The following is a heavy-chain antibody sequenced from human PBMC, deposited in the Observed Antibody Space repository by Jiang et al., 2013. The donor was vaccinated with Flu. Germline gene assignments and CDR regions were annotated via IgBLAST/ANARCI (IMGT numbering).Heavy chain of an antibody. CDR3: AKEGHSSGWYPDY. CDR2: ISYDGSNK. J-gene: IGHJ4*02. Sequence: PGRSLRLSCAASGFTFSSYGMHWVRQAPGKGLEWVAVISYDGSNKYYADSVKGRFTISRDNSKNTLYLQMNSLRAEDTAVYYCAKEGHSSGWYPDYWGQGTLVTVSS. D-gene: IGHD6-19*01. CDR1: GFTFSSYG. V-gene: IGHV3-30*18.